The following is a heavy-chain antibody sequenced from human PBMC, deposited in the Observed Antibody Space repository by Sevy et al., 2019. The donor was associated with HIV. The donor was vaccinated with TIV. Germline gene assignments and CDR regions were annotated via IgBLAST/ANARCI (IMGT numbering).Heavy chain of an antibody. CDR3: ARDACTNGVCYNVAFDI. J-gene: IGHJ3*02. CDR1: GFTFSSYS. D-gene: IGHD2-8*01. Sequence: GGSLRLSCAASGFTFSSYSMNWDRQAPGKGLEWVSYISSSSSTIYYADSVKGRFTISRDNAKNSLYLQMNSLRDEDTAVYYCARDACTNGVCYNVAFDIWGQGTMVTVSS. V-gene: IGHV3-48*02. CDR2: ISSSSSTI.